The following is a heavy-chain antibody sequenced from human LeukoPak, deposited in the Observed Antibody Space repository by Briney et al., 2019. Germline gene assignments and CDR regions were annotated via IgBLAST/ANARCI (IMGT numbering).Heavy chain of an antibody. D-gene: IGHD3-9*01. J-gene: IGHJ6*03. V-gene: IGHV3-53*05. CDR1: GFTVNNNY. CDR2: IYSGGST. CDR3: ARDKYYDILTGYVVYYYYYYMDV. Sequence: PGGSLRLSCAASGFTVNNNYMSWVRQAPGKGLEWVSGIYSGGSTYYADSVKGRFTISRDNSKNTLYLQMNSLRAEDTAVYYCARDKYYDILTGYVVYYYYYYMDVWGKGTTVTVSS.